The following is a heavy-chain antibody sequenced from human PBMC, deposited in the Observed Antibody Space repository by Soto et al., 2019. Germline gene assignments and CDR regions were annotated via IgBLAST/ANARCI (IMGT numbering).Heavy chain of an antibody. CDR1: GYTFTKYA. CDR3: ARDIGEVGSTVNRHGMDP. J-gene: IGHJ5*02. V-gene: IGHV1-3*01. Sequence: QAQFVQSGPEVKKPGASVRISCKASGYTFTKYAIQWVRQAPGQGLEWLGWISAGRGSTKVSQKFEDRVTLTRDTSAKTVYMELSSLRSEVTAVYSCARDIGEVGSTVNRHGMDPWGQGTLVTVSS. CDR2: ISAGRGST. D-gene: IGHD4-4*01.